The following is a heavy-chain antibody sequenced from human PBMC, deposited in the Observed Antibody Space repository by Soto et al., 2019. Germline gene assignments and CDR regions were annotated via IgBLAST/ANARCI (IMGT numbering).Heavy chain of an antibody. CDR2: IYYSGST. Sequence: SETLSLTCTVSGGSISSSRYYWGWIRQPPGKGLEWIGSIYYSGSTYYNPSLKSRVTISVDTSKNQFSLKLSSVTAADTAVYYCATTWDLGELSPNDYWGQGTLVTVSS. CDR3: ATTWDLGELSPNDY. J-gene: IGHJ4*02. V-gene: IGHV4-39*01. CDR1: GGSISSSRYY. D-gene: IGHD3-16*02.